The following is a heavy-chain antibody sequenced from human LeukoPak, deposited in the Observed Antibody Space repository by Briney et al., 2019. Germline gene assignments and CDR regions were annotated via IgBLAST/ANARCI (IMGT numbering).Heavy chain of an antibody. Sequence: ASVKVSCKASGYTFTSYDITWVRQASGQGLEWMGWINPNSGNTGYAQKFQGRVTMTRSTSISTAYMELSSLRPEDTAVYYCARERAGRYFDLWGRGTLVTVSS. CDR3: ARERAGRYFDL. V-gene: IGHV1-8*01. CDR2: INPNSGNT. J-gene: IGHJ2*01. CDR1: GYTFTSYD.